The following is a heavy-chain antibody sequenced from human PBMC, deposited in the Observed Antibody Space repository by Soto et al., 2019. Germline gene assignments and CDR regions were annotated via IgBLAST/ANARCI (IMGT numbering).Heavy chain of an antibody. V-gene: IGHV4-31*03. Sequence: SETLSLTCTVSGGSITTGGYYWSWIRQLPGKGLEWIGHRYYSESTYYNPSLKSRVSISLDTSKNQFSLKLSFVTAADTAMYYCARTKCSGGSCYSWSLDYWGQGTPVTVPQ. J-gene: IGHJ4*02. D-gene: IGHD2-15*01. CDR2: RYYSEST. CDR1: GGSITTGGYY. CDR3: ARTKCSGGSCYSWSLDY.